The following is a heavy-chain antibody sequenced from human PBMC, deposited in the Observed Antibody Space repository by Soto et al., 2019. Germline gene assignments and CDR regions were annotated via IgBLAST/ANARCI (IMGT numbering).Heavy chain of an antibody. D-gene: IGHD3-16*01. J-gene: IGHJ4*02. CDR3: ARGGETGFDY. CDR1: GFTFSRYD. Sequence: EVQLVESGGGLVQPGGSLRLSCAASGFTFSRYDMHWVRQATGKGLEWVSAISSAGDTFYAGSVKGRFTISRENAKNSLYLQKNSLRAGDTAVYYCARGGETGFDYWGQGTLVTVSS. V-gene: IGHV3-13*01. CDR2: ISSAGDT.